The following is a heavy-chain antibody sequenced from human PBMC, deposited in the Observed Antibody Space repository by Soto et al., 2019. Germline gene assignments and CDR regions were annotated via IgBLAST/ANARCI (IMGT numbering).Heavy chain of an antibody. J-gene: IGHJ6*02. D-gene: IGHD3-10*01. CDR3: ARDGRRGDLDV. V-gene: IGHV1-69*08. CDR2: IIPILGIA. CDR1: GGTFSSYT. Sequence: QVQLVQSGAEVKKPGSSVKVSCKASGGTFSSYTISWVRQAPGQGLEWMGRIIPILGIANYAQKFQGRVTITADKSTSTAYMELSRLRSEDTAVYYCARDGRRGDLDVWGQGTTVTVSS.